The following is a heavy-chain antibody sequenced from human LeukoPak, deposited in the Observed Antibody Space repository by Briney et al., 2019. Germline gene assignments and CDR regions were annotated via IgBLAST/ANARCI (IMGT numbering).Heavy chain of an antibody. CDR1: GGSTSSDY. CDR2: VYNSGDT. CDR3: ARLKLGAYFDL. V-gene: IGHV4-59*08. D-gene: IGHD3-16*01. Sequence: ASETLSLTCTVSGGSTSSDYWSWIRQSPGKGLEWVGYVYNSGDTGKNPSLKSRVTILLDASKNQCSLKLTSVSAADTAVYYCARLKLGAYFDLWGRGTLVTVSS. J-gene: IGHJ2*01.